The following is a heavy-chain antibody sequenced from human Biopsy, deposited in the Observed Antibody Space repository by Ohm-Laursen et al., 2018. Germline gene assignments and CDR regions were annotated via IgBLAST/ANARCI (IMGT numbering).Heavy chain of an antibody. V-gene: IGHV3-7*04. CDR3: ARGNGPSA. D-gene: IGHD4-11*01. J-gene: IGHJ5*02. CDR1: GITFNSDW. CDR2: IREHGNEE. Sequence: SLRLSCAASGITFNSDWMSWVRQAPGKGLEWVAIIREHGNEEFYVDSVKGRLTISRDNARNSVYLQMNSLRAEDTAIYYCARGNGPSAWGQGTLVTVSS.